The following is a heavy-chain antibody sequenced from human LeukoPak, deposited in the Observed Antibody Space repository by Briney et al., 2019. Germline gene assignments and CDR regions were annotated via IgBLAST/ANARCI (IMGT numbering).Heavy chain of an antibody. D-gene: IGHD3-10*01. J-gene: IGHJ4*02. CDR2: ISYDGSNK. V-gene: IGHV3-30*07. CDR3: AKELHGSGNYAFDY. Sequence: GGSLRLSCAASGFTFSSYAMHWVRLAPGKGLEWVAVISYDGSNKYYADSVKGRFTISRDNSKNTLYLQMNSLRAEDTAVYFCAKELHGSGNYAFDYWGQGTLVTVSS. CDR1: GFTFSSYA.